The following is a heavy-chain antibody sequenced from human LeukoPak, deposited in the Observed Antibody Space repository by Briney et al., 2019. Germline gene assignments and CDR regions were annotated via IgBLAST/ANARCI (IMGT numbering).Heavy chain of an antibody. CDR3: AKNLPYGDYGASQYGMDV. J-gene: IGHJ6*02. CDR1: GFTFKNFD. D-gene: IGHD4-17*01. Sequence: PGGSLRLSCAASGFTFKNFDMSWVRQAPGKGLEWVSVIRGIGGSTFYADSVKGRFTISRDNSKNTLYLQMNSVRAEDTAVYYCAKNLPYGDYGASQYGMDVWGQGTTVTVSS. V-gene: IGHV3-23*01. CDR2: IRGIGGST.